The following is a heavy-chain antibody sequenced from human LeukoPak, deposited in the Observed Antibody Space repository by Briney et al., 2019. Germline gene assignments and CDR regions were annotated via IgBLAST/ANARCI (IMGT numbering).Heavy chain of an antibody. D-gene: IGHD6-19*01. CDR1: GFSFSTYT. CDR3: AKVPLRSGWKVFDY. J-gene: IGHJ4*02. CDR2: ISSSSTYI. V-gene: IGHV3-21*04. Sequence: GGSLRLSCTASGFSFSTYTMIWVRQAPGKGLEWVSSISSSSTYIYYADSVKGRFTFSRDNAKNSLYLQMNSLRAEDTAVYYCAKVPLRSGWKVFDYWGQGTLVTVSS.